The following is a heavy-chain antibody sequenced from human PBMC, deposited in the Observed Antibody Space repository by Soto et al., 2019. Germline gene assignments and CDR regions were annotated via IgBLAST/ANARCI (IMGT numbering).Heavy chain of an antibody. J-gene: IGHJ4*02. Sequence: PGGSLRLSCAASGFTFSSYWMSWVRQAPGKGLEWVANIKQDGSKKYYVDSVKGRFTISRDNAKNSLYLQMNSLRAEDTAVYYCARTLYYDSSGYYYTPLFDYWGQGTLVTVSS. CDR2: IKQDGSKK. CDR1: GFTFSSYW. CDR3: ARTLYYDSSGYYYTPLFDY. D-gene: IGHD3-22*01. V-gene: IGHV3-7*01.